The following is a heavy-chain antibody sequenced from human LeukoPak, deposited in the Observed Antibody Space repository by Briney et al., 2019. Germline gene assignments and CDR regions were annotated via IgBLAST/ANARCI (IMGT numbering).Heavy chain of an antibody. D-gene: IGHD6-19*01. V-gene: IGHV3-74*01. CDR3: ASISLSGWANDY. J-gene: IGHJ4*02. Sequence: PGGSLRLSCAASGFTFSSYWMHWVRQAPGKGLVWVTRISIDGSSTRYADSVKGRFTISRDNAKNTLYLQMSSLRAEDTAMYYCASISLSGWANDYWGQGTLVTVSS. CDR2: ISIDGSST. CDR1: GFTFSSYW.